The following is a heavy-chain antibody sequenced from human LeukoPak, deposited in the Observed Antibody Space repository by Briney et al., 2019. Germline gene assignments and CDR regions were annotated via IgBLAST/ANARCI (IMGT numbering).Heavy chain of an antibody. CDR2: IYYSGST. D-gene: IGHD6-19*01. CDR3: ASLGGWYGTYYYYGMDV. J-gene: IGHJ6*02. CDR1: GGSISSYY. Sequence: MPSETLSLTCTVSGGSISSYYWSWIRQPPGKGLEWIGYIYYSGSTNYNPSLKSRVTISVDTSKNQFSLKLSSVTAADTAVYYCASLGGWYGTYYYYGMDVWGQGTTVTVSS. V-gene: IGHV4-59*12.